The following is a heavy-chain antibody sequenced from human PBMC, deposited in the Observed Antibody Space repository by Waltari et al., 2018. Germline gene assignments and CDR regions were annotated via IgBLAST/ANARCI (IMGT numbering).Heavy chain of an antibody. V-gene: IGHV1-3*01. CDR1: GYTFTSYA. J-gene: IGHJ4*02. Sequence: QVQLVQSGAEVKKPGASVKVSCKASGYTFTSYAMHWVRQAPGQRLEWMGWINAGNGNTKYSQKFQGRVTITRDTSASTAYMELSSLRSEDTAVYYCAREGYFPGSIVGATWGIDYWGQGTLVTVSS. D-gene: IGHD1-26*01. CDR3: AREGYFPGSIVGATWGIDY. CDR2: INAGNGNT.